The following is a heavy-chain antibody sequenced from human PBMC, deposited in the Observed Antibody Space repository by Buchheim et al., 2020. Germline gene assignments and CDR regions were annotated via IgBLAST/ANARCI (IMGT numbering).Heavy chain of an antibody. Sequence: EVQILESGGGLVQPGGSLRLSCAASGFNFRNFPMAWIRQAPGKGLEWVAAVRSDTSKTFYADSVRGRLTISRDNSKNTLFLQINSLRADDTAVYYCAKFMMGSGPFEDWGQGTL. CDR1: GFNFRNFP. CDR3: AKFMMGSGPFED. D-gene: IGHD3-16*01. J-gene: IGHJ4*02. CDR2: VRSDTSKT. V-gene: IGHV3-23*01.